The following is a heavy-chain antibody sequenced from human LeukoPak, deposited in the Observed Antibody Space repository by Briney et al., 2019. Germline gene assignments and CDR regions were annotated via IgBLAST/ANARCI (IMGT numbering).Heavy chain of an antibody. D-gene: IGHD2-2*02. CDR1: GGSFSGYY. J-gene: IGHJ6*03. Sequence: KPSETLSLTCAVYGGSFSGYYWSWIRQPPGKGLEWIGEINHSGSTNYNPSLKSRVTISVDTSKNQFSLKLSSVTAADTAVYYCARGCCSSTSCYNYYYYYMDVWGKGTTVTVSS. CDR2: INHSGST. V-gene: IGHV4-34*01. CDR3: ARGCCSSTSCYNYYYYYMDV.